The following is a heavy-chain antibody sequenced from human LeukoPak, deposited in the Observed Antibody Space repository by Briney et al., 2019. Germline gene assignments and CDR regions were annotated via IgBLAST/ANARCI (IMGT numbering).Heavy chain of an antibody. V-gene: IGHV1-18*01. J-gene: IGHJ6*03. CDR2: ISAYNGNI. Sequence: ASVKVSCKASGYTFTSYGISWVRQAPGQGLEWMRWISAYNGNINYAQRLQGRVTMTTDTSTSTAYMELRSLRSDDTAVYYCASGVGSFGYYYMDVWGKGTTVTVSS. CDR3: ASGVGSFGYYYMDV. D-gene: IGHD3-10*01. CDR1: GYTFTSYG.